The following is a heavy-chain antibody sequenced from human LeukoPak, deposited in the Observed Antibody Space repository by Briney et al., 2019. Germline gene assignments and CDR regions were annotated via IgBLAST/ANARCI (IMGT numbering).Heavy chain of an antibody. D-gene: IGHD3-3*01. CDR3: AREGSDFWSGYSKGYFDY. Sequence: QPGGSLRLSCAVSGFTFSSYNMNWVRRAPGKGLEWVSYIGSSGSTRYYADSVKGRFTISRDNGKHSLYLQMNSLRAEDTAVYYCAREGSDFWSGYSKGYFDYWGQGTLVTVSS. CDR2: IGSSGSTR. CDR1: GFTFSSYN. V-gene: IGHV3-48*01. J-gene: IGHJ4*02.